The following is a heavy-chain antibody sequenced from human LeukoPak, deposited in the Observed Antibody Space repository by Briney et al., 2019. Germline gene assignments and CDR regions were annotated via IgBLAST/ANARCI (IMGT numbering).Heavy chain of an antibody. CDR1: GLPIAELA. CDR2: SSGDGVST. Sequence: GGSLRLSRVASGLPIAELAKHWARQAPGKGLEWVSVSSGDGVSTFYADSVKGRFSISRDNSKNSLYLEMNSLRTEDAAMYYCAKEAGKCDYWGQGTRVGVSS. J-gene: IGHJ4*02. CDR3: AKEAGKCDY. D-gene: IGHD6-13*01. V-gene: IGHV3-43*02.